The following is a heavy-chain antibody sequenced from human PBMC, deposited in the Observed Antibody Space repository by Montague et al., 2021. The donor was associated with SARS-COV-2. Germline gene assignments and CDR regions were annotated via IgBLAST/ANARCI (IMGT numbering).Heavy chain of an antibody. D-gene: IGHD3-10*01. Sequence: SVKVSCKASGFVFIDYYLHWVRLAPGRGPEWMGWINPNNGDTNYAQRFQGWVTMTRDTSISTAYMEMSRLKLDDTAIYYCAREGVWFGELWGRGTTVIVS. V-gene: IGHV1-2*04. CDR1: GFVFIDYY. CDR2: INPNNGDT. CDR3: AREGVWFGEL. J-gene: IGHJ6*02.